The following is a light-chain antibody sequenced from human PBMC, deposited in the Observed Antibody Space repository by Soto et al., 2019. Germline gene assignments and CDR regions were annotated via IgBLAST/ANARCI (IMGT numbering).Light chain of an antibody. V-gene: IGKV1-5*01. J-gene: IGKJ1*01. Sequence: DIQMNQSPSTLSASVGDRVTITCRASQSISSWLAWYQQKPGKAPKLLIYDASSLESGVPSRFSGSGSGTEFTLTISSLQPDDFATYYCQQYNSYLTWTFGQGTKVEIK. CDR2: DAS. CDR3: QQYNSYLTWT. CDR1: QSISSW.